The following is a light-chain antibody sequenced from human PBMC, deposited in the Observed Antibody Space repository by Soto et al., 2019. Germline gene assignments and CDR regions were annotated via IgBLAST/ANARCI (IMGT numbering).Light chain of an antibody. CDR1: QSVWNNY. CDR3: QQYGSSTPLT. V-gene: IGKV3-20*01. CDR2: GAS. J-gene: IGKJ4*01. Sequence: EIVLTQSPGTLSLSPGESATLSCRASQSVWNNYLAWYQQKPGQSPRLLISGASRRASGIPDRFSGSGSGTDFTLTIARLEPEDFAVYSCQQYGSSTPLTFCGGTMVEI.